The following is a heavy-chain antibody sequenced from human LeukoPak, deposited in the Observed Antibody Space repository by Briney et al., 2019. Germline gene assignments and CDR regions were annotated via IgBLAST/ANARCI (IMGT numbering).Heavy chain of an antibody. CDR2: ISGTSEIM. D-gene: IGHD1-1*01. J-gene: IGHJ4*02. Sequence: GSLRLSCATSGFIFSSNGMNWVRQPPGKGLEWLSYISGTSEIMYYADSVKGRFTISRDNARNSLYLQMNNLRAEDTAVYYCASEFFPRTTVPRDYWGQGTLVTVSS. V-gene: IGHV3-48*01. CDR1: GFIFSSNG. CDR3: ASEFFPRTTVPRDY.